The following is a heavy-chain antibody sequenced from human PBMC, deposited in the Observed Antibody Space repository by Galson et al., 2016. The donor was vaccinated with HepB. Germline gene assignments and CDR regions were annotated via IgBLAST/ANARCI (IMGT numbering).Heavy chain of an antibody. D-gene: IGHD1-26*01. CDR3: ARLSTSGNYFGY. J-gene: IGHJ4*02. V-gene: IGHV1-3*04. CDR1: GYTFTNHA. Sequence: SVKVSCKASGYTFTNHAMHWVRQAPGQGLEWMGWINTGKGNTKYSQKFQDRVTITRDTSASTGYMELSNLRSEDTAVYFCARLSTSGNYFGYWGQGVLVTVSS. CDR2: INTGKGNT.